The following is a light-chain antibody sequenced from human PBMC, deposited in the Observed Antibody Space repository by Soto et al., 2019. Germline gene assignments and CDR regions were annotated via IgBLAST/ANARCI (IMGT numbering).Light chain of an antibody. CDR3: KNRSNWPFT. V-gene: IGKV3-11*01. Sequence: EVVLTQSPATLSLSPGDRATLSCRASESVSNYLAWYQQKPGQPPRLVIYDVSSRATGIPARFSGSGSGTDSTLPISSLEPENFAVYSCKNRSNWPFTFGPGPRVDI. CDR2: DVS. J-gene: IGKJ3*01. CDR1: ESVSNY.